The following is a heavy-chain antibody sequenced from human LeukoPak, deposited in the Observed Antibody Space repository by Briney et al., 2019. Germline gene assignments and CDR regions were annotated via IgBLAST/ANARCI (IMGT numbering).Heavy chain of an antibody. CDR1: GFTFSSYS. V-gene: IGHV3-21*01. CDR2: ISSSSSYI. Sequence: GGSLRLSCAASGFTFSSYSMNWVRQAPGKGLEWVSSISSSSSYIYYADSVKGRFTIPRDNAKNSLYLQMNSLRAEDTAVYYCARVDVVRVVPARSTYYFDYWGQGTLVTVSS. CDR3: ARVDVVRVVPARSTYYFDY. J-gene: IGHJ4*02. D-gene: IGHD2-2*01.